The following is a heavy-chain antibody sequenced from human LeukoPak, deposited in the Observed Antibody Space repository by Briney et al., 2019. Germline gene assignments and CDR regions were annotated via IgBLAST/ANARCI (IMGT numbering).Heavy chain of an antibody. CDR3: ERGGNGIDI. CDR1: GFTFSHYL. V-gene: IGHV3-74*01. CDR2: INSDESNT. D-gene: IGHD2-8*01. Sequence: PGGSLRLSCAASGFTFSHYLMHWVRQAPGKGLVWVSRINSDESNTNSYADSVKGRFIISRDNAKNTLYLQMNSLRAEDTAVYFCERGGNGIDIWGQGTTVIVSS. J-gene: IGHJ3*02.